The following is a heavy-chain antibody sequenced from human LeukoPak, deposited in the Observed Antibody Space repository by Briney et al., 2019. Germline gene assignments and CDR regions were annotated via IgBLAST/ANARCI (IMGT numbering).Heavy chain of an antibody. CDR1: GFTFSNFA. D-gene: IGHD5-18*01. V-gene: IGHV3-23*01. CDR2: ISGSGLST. CDR3: AKGLTSMTSR. J-gene: IGHJ4*02. Sequence: PGGSLRLSCATSGFTFSNFAMSWVRQAPGKGLEWVSGISGSGLSTYYADSVQGRLPVSRDNSKNTLYLQVSSLRTEDTAVYYCAKGLTSMTSRWGQGTLVTVSS.